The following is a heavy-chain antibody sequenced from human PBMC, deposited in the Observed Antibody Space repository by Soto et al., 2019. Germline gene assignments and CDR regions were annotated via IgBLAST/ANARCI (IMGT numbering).Heavy chain of an antibody. CDR2: ISGSGGST. J-gene: IGHJ4*02. Sequence: GGSLRLSCAASGFTFSSYAMSWVRQAPGKGLEWVSAISGSGGSTYYADSVKGRFTISRDNSKNTLYLTMNSRRAEDTAVYYCAKDSVVVVAAPDYWGQGTLVTVSS. V-gene: IGHV3-23*01. D-gene: IGHD2-15*01. CDR1: GFTFSSYA. CDR3: AKDSVVVVAAPDY.